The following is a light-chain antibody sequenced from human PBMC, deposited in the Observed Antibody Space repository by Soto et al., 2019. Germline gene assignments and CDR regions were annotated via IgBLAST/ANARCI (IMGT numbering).Light chain of an antibody. J-gene: IGLJ7*01. Sequence: SYELTQPPSVSVAPGQTARITCGGSKLGSESVHWYRQKPGQAPVLVVYDDSDRPSGIPERFSGSNSGHTATLTINRVEAGDEADYYCQVWDSSDNHLVFGGGTQLTVL. V-gene: IGLV3-21*02. CDR3: QVWDSSDNHLV. CDR2: DDS. CDR1: KLGSES.